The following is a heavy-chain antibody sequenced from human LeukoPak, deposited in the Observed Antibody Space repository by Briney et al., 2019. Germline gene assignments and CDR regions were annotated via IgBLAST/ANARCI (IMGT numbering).Heavy chain of an antibody. CDR1: GHTLTELS. CDR3: AKQRESYCDSSPHS. J-gene: IGHJ5*02. V-gene: IGHV1-24*01. D-gene: IGHD3-22*01. CDR2: FHPEDGET. Sequence: ASVKVSCKVFGHTLTELSMHWVRQAPGKGLEWMGGFHPEDGETISAQKFQGRVTLTEDTSTDTAYMELSSLRSEGTAVYYCAKQRESYCDSSPHSWGQGTLVTVSS.